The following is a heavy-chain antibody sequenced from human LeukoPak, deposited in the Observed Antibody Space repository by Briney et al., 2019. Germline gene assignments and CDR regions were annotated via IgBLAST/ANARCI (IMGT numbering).Heavy chain of an antibody. CDR3: VRHLSAGRPAFDI. CDR2: IYYGGST. CDR1: GGSINSYY. J-gene: IGHJ3*02. V-gene: IGHV4-59*08. D-gene: IGHD2-15*01. Sequence: SETLSLTCTVSGGSINSYYWSWIRQPPGKGLEWIGYIYYGGSTNYNPSLKSRVTISVDTSNNKFSLKLTSLTAAGTAVYYCVRHLSAGRPAFDICGQGTMVTVSS.